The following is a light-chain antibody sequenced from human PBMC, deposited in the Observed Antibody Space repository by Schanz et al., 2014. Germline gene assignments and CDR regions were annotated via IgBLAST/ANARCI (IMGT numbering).Light chain of an antibody. CDR3: SSNGGVNIYV. CDR1: SGDVGSYNF. Sequence: QSALTQPRSVSGSPGQSVTISCTGTSGDVGSYNFVSWYQLHPGKAPKLIISDVSDRPSGVSNRFSGSKSDNTASLTISGLQAEDEADYYCSSNGGVNIYVFGTGTKVTVL. CDR2: DVS. V-gene: IGLV2-11*01. J-gene: IGLJ1*01.